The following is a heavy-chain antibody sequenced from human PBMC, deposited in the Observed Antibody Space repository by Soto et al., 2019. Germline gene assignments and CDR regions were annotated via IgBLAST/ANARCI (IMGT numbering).Heavy chain of an antibody. CDR1: GFALTYYN. Sequence: EVQLVESGGGLVQPGGSLRLSCAASGFALTYYNMKWVRQAPGKGLELVADSSSSISATYYADSVKGRFTISRDNAKNSLYLQMSDLRAEDTAIYYCVRDSAYSFDYWGQGTLVTVSS. CDR2: SSSSISAT. V-gene: IGHV3-48*01. CDR3: VRDSAYSFDY. J-gene: IGHJ4*02. D-gene: IGHD2-21*01.